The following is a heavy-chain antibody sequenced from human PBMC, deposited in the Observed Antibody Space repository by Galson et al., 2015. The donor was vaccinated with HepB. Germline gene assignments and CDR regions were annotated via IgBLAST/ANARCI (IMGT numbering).Heavy chain of an antibody. J-gene: IGHJ4*02. Sequence: SLRLSCAAPRFTFTTYAMSWVRQAPGKGLDWVSTISGSGGNTYYADSVKGRFTISRDNSRNTLYLQMNSLRAEDTAVYYCAKGRGITGTADFDYWAREPWSPSPQ. D-gene: IGHD1-7*01. CDR1: RFTFTTYA. V-gene: IGHV3-23*01. CDR3: AKGRGITGTADFDY. CDR2: ISGSGGNT.